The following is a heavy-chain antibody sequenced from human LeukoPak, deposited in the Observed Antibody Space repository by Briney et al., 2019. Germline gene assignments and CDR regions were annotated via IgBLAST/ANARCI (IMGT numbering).Heavy chain of an antibody. V-gene: IGHV3-21*01. J-gene: IGHJ4*02. D-gene: IGHD1-1*01. Sequence: GGSLRLSCAASGFTFSSYSMNWVRQAPGKGLEWVSSISSSSSYIYYADSVKGRFTISRDNAKNSLYLQMNSLRAEDTAVYYCARDIPPLTRGNWPLGDYWGQGTLVTVSS. CDR3: ARDIPPLTRGNWPLGDY. CDR1: GFTFSSYS. CDR2: ISSSSSYI.